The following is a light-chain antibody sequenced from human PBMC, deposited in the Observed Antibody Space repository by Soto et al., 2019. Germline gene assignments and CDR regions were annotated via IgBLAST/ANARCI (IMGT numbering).Light chain of an antibody. CDR1: QSISGW. CDR2: DAS. Sequence: DIQMTQSPSTLSASVGDRVTITCRASQSISGWLAWYQQRPGKAPKVLIYDASKLESGVPSRFSGSGSGTEFTLTISSLQPDDFANYYCQRYDSFSMYTFGQGTKLEIK. V-gene: IGKV1-5*01. CDR3: QRYDSFSMYT. J-gene: IGKJ2*01.